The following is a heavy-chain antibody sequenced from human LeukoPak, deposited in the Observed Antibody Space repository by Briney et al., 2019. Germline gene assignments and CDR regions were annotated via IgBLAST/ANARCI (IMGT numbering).Heavy chain of an antibody. V-gene: IGHV4-34*01. J-gene: IGHJ6*02. D-gene: IGHD6-19*01. CDR1: GGSFSGYY. Sequence: PSETLSLTCAVYGGSFSGYYWSWIRQPPGKWLEWIGEINHSGSTNYNPSLKSRVTISVDTSKNQFSLKLSSVTAADTAVYYCATLRILYSSGWSGRGYYYYGMDVWGQGTTVTVSS. CDR2: INHSGST. CDR3: ATLRILYSSGWSGRGYYYYGMDV.